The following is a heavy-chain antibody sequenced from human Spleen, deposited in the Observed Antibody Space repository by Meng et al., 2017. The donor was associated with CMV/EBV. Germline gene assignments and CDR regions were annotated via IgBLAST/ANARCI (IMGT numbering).Heavy chain of an antibody. V-gene: IGHV1-2*02. CDR3: ARARATTVVVLFGY. CDR2: IYPNSGGT. CDR1: GYTFTDHY. J-gene: IGHJ4*02. D-gene: IGHD4-23*01. Sequence: ASVKVSCKASGYTFTDHYFHWVRQAPGQGLEWMGWIYPNSGGTHYAQKFQGRLTVTTDTSISTGYMELSSLRSDDTAVYYCARARATTVVVLFGYWGQGTLVTVSS.